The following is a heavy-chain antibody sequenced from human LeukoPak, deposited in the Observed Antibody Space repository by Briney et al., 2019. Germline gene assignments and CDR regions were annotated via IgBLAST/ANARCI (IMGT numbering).Heavy chain of an antibody. CDR2: ISSSSSYI. V-gene: IGHV3-21*01. Sequence: GGSLRLSCAAPGFTFSSYSMNWVRQAPGKGLEWVSSISSSSSYIYYADSVKGRFTISRDNAKNSLYLQMNSLRAEDTAVYYCARDGLLWFGELFFFDYWGQGTLVTVSS. D-gene: IGHD3-10*01. J-gene: IGHJ4*02. CDR3: ARDGLLWFGELFFFDY. CDR1: GFTFSSYS.